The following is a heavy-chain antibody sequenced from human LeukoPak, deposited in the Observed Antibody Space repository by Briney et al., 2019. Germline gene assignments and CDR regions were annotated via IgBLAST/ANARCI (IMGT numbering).Heavy chain of an antibody. D-gene: IGHD6-13*01. V-gene: IGHV4-59*01. CDR2: IHYSGST. Sequence: SETLSLTCAVSGGSISSYYWSWIRQPPGRGLEWIGSIHYSGSTSYNSSLKSRVTISIDTSKNQFSLKLSSVTPADTAVYYCARQVYSSSWSYYFEYWGQGFLVTVSS. CDR3: ARQVYSSSWSYYFEY. J-gene: IGHJ4*02. CDR1: GGSISSYY.